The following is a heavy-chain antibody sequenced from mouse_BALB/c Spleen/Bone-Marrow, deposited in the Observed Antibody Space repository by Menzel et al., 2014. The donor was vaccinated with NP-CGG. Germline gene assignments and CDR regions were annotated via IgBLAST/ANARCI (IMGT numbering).Heavy chain of an antibody. Sequence: EVQLVESGGGLVQPGGSRKLSCAASGFTFSDYGMAWVRQAPGKGPEWVAFISNLAYSIYYADTVTGRFTISRENAKNTLYLEMSSLRSEDTAMYYCARDQVYYYGSSHGYFDVWGAGTTVTVSS. D-gene: IGHD1-1*01. CDR1: GFTFSDYG. J-gene: IGHJ1*01. V-gene: IGHV5-15*02. CDR3: ARDQVYYYGSSHGYFDV. CDR2: ISNLAYSI.